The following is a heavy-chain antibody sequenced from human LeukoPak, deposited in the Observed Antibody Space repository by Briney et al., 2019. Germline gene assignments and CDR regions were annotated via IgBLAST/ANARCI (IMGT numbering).Heavy chain of an antibody. V-gene: IGHV1-69*13. D-gene: IGHD2-15*01. CDR1: GGTFSSYA. J-gene: IGHJ3*02. Sequence: SVKVSCKASGGTFSSYAISWVRQAPGQGLEWMGGIIPIFGTANYAQKFQGRVTITADESTSTAYMELSSLRSEDTAVYYCAILTYCSGGSCYVNRVDAFDIWGQGTMVTVSS. CDR3: AILTYCSGGSCYVNRVDAFDI. CDR2: IIPIFGTA.